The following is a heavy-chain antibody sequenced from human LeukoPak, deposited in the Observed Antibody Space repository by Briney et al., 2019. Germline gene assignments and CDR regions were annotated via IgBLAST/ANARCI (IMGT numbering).Heavy chain of an antibody. D-gene: IGHD3-10*01. Sequence: GASVKVSCKASGYTFTSYGISWVRQAPGQGLEWMGWISAYNGNTNYAQKLQGRVTMTTDTSTSTAYMELRSLRSDDTAVYYCARDRFGYYGSGLHAFDIWGQGTMVTVSS. CDR3: ARDRFGYYGSGLHAFDI. CDR2: ISAYNGNT. CDR1: GYTFTSYG. J-gene: IGHJ3*02. V-gene: IGHV1-18*01.